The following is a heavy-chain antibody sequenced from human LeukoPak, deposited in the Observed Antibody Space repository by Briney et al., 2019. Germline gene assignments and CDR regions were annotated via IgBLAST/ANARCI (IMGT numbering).Heavy chain of an antibody. CDR2: IYSGGST. V-gene: IGHV3-53*01. CDR1: GFTVSTNY. Sequence: GGSLRLSCVASGFTVSTNYMTWVRQAPGKGLEWVSVIYSGGSTYYADSVKGRFTISRDNYKNTVYLQMNSLRAEDTAVYYCARGLTGYHYFDYWGQGTLVTVSS. CDR3: ARGLTGYHYFDY. D-gene: IGHD3-9*01. J-gene: IGHJ4*02.